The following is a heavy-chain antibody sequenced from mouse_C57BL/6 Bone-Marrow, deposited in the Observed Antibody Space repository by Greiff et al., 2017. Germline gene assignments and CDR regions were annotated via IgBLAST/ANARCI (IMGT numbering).Heavy chain of an antibody. D-gene: IGHD2-1*01. CDR3: ARGKRLAY. Sequence: QVQLQQSGPELVTPGASVKISCKASGYAFSSSWMNWVKQRPGKGLEWIGRIYPGDGDTNYNGKFKGKATLTADKSSSTAYMQRSSLTSEDSAVDFCARGKRLAYWGQGTLVTVSA. J-gene: IGHJ3*01. CDR2: IYPGDGDT. CDR1: GYAFSSSW. V-gene: IGHV1-82*01.